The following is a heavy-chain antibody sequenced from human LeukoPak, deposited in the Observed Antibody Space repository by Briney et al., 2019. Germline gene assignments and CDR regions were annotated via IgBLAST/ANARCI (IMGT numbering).Heavy chain of an antibody. D-gene: IGHD3-3*01. V-gene: IGHV3-20*04. J-gene: IGHJ4*02. CDR3: ARLKTYYDFWSGYYMDY. CDR1: GFTFDDYG. Sequence: PGGSLRLSCAASGFTFDDYGMSWVRQAPGKGLEWVSGINWNGGSTAYADSVKGRFTISRDNAKNSLYLQMNSLRAEDTALYYCARLKTYYDFWSGYYMDYWGQGTLVTVSS. CDR2: INWNGGST.